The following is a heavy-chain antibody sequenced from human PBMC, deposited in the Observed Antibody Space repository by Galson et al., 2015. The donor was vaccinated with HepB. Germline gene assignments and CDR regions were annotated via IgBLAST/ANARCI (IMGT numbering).Heavy chain of an antibody. J-gene: IGHJ4*02. CDR3: TSALMVYASAFLENVEPFDY. D-gene: IGHD2-8*01. CDR2: IRSKAYGGTT. CDR1: GFTFGDYA. V-gene: IGHV3-49*03. Sequence: SLRLSCAASGFTFGDYAMSWFRQAPGKGLEWVGFIRSKAYGGTTEYAASVKGRFTISRDDSKSIAYLQMNSLKTEDTAVYYCTSALMVYASAFLENVEPFDYWGQGTLVTVSS.